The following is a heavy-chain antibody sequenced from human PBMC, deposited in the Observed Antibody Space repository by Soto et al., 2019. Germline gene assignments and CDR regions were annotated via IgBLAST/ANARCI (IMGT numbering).Heavy chain of an antibody. CDR2: INPSGGST. CDR1: GYTFTSYY. Sequence: GASVKVSCKASGYTFTSYYMHWVRQAPGQGLEWMGIINPSGGSTSYAQKFQGRVTMTRDTSTSTVYMELSSLRSEDTAVYYCARGYCSSTSCYNTHYYYYMDVWGKGTTVTVSS. J-gene: IGHJ6*03. D-gene: IGHD2-2*02. V-gene: IGHV1-46*03. CDR3: ARGYCSSTSCYNTHYYYYMDV.